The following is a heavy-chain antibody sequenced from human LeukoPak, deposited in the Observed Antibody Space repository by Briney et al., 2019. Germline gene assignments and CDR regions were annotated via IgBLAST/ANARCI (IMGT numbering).Heavy chain of an antibody. CDR3: ARDEGESGSHLGAIVDP. V-gene: IGHV1-46*01. J-gene: IGHJ5*02. D-gene: IGHD1-26*01. CDR1: GYTFTNYG. CDR2: INPSGGST. Sequence: ASVKVSCKASGYTFTNYGISWVRQAPGQGLEWMGIINPSGGSTNYAQKFQGRVTMTGDMSASTVYMELTSLRSEDTAVYYCARDEGESGSHLGAIVDPWGQGTLVTVSS.